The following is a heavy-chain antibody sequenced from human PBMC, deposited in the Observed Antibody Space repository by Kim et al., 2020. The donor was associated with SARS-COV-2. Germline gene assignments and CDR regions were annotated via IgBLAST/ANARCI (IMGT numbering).Heavy chain of an antibody. D-gene: IGHD6-13*01. Sequence: AQKFQGRVTITADESTSTAYMELSSLRSEDTAVYYCARDSSSWYSGAFDIWGQGTMVTVSS. V-gene: IGHV1-69*01. CDR3: ARDSSSWYSGAFDI. J-gene: IGHJ3*02.